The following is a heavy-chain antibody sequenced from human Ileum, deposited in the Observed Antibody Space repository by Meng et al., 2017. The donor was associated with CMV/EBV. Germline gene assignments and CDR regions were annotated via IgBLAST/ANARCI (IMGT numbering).Heavy chain of an antibody. D-gene: IGHD2-15*01. V-gene: IGHV4-34*01. Sequence: GYYLSWIRQPPGKVLEWIGEINHSGSTNYNPSLKSRVTISVDTSKNQFSLKLSSVTAADTAVYYCARAALKYCSGGSCYVSPRYFDYWGQGTLVTVSS. J-gene: IGHJ4*02. CDR1: GYY. CDR2: INHSGST. CDR3: ARAALKYCSGGSCYVSPRYFDY.